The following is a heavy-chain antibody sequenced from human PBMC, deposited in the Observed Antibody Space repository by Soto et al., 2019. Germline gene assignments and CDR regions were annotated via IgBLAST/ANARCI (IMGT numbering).Heavy chain of an antibody. V-gene: IGHV3-23*01. D-gene: IGHD6-19*01. CDR3: ASRNSGWYFAY. Sequence: EVQLLESGGGLVQPGGSLRLSCAASGFTFSNYAMNWVRQAPGKGLEWVSVISGSGGSTYYADSVKGRFTISRDNSKNTLELQMNSLRAEDTAVYYCASRNSGWYFAYWGQGTLVTVSS. CDR1: GFTFSNYA. CDR2: ISGSGGST. J-gene: IGHJ4*02.